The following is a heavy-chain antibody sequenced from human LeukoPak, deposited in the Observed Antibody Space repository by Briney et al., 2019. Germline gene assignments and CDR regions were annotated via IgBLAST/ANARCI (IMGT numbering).Heavy chain of an antibody. J-gene: IGHJ3*02. CDR3: ARNRSPGYCSGGSCYSQHAFDI. CDR2: IIPIFGTA. V-gene: IGHV1-69*05. Sequence: AASVTVSCKASGGTFSSYAISWVRQAPGQGLEWMGGIIPIFGTANYAQKFQGRVTITTDESTSTAYMELSSLRSEDTAVYYCARNRSPGYCSGGSCYSQHAFDIWGQGTMVTVSS. D-gene: IGHD2-15*01. CDR1: GGTFSSYA.